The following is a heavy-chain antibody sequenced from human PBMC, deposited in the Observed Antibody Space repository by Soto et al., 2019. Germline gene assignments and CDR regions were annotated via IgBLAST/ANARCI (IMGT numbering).Heavy chain of an antibody. CDR1: GGSFSGYY. V-gene: IGHV4-34*01. CDR3: ARVYGDYEVY. CDR2: INHSGST. Sequence: QVQLQQWGAGLLKPSETLSLTCAVYGGSFSGYYWSWIRQPPGKGLEWIGEINHSGSTNYNPSLKSRVTISVDTSKNQFSLKLSSVTAADTAVYYCARVYGDYEVYWGQGTLVTVSS. D-gene: IGHD4-17*01. J-gene: IGHJ4*02.